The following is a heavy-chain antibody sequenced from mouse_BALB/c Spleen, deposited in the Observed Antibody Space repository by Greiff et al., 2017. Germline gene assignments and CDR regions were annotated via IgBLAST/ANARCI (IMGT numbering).Heavy chain of an antibody. Sequence: EVKLVESGPELVKPGASVKISCKASGYTFTDYNMHWVKQSHGKSLEWIGYIYPYNGGTGYNQKFKSKATLTVDNSSSTAYMELRSLTSEDSAVYYCARYDYDNWYFDVWGAGTTVTVSS. CDR2: IYPYNGGT. V-gene: IGHV1S29*02. CDR1: GYTFTDYN. D-gene: IGHD2-4*01. J-gene: IGHJ1*01. CDR3: ARYDYDNWYFDV.